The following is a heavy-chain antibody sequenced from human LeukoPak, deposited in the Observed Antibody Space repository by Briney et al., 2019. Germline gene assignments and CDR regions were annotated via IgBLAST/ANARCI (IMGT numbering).Heavy chain of an antibody. CDR2: ISYDGSNK. D-gene: IGHD1-1*01. Sequence: PGGSLRLSCAASGFTFSSYAMHWVRQAPGKGLEWVAVISYDGSNKYYADSVKGRFTISRDNSKNTLYLQMNSLRAEDTAVYYCARSRRTTYNWFDRWGQVTLVSVSS. CDR3: ARSRRTTYNWFDR. J-gene: IGHJ5*02. V-gene: IGHV3-30-3*01. CDR1: GFTFSSYA.